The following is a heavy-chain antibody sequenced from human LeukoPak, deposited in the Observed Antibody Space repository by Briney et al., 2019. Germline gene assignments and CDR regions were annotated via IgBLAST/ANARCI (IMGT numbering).Heavy chain of an antibody. CDR3: ARVDEDSISSNEYYYGMDV. CDR2: IIPIFGTA. J-gene: IGHJ6*02. Sequence: GASVKVSCKASGGTFSSYAISWVRQAPGQGLEWMGGIIPIFGTANYAQKFQGRVTITADESTSTAYMELSSLRSEDTAVYYCARVDEDSISSNEYYYGMDVWGQGTTVTVSS. V-gene: IGHV1-69*13. D-gene: IGHD6-13*01. CDR1: GGTFSSYA.